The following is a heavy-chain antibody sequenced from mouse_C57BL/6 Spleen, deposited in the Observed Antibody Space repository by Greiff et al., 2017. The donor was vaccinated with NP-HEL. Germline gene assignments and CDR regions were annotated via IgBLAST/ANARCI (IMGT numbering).Heavy chain of an antibody. D-gene: IGHD1-1*01. V-gene: IGHV5-6*01. J-gene: IGHJ1*03. CDR1: GFTFSSYG. CDR2: ISSGGSYT. Sequence: EVQLVESGGDLVKPGGSLKLSCAASGFTFSSYGMSWVRQTPDKRLEWVATISSGGSYTYYPDSVKGRFTISRDNAKNTLYLQMSSLKSEDTAMYYCARDLYYYGSSLYWYFDVWGTGTTVTVSS. CDR3: ARDLYYYGSSLYWYFDV.